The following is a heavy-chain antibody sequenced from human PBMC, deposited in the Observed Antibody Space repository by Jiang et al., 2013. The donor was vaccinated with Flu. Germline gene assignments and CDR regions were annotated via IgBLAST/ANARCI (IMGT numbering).Heavy chain of an antibody. CDR3: AITTGYSSSWYGEVDY. J-gene: IGHJ4*02. V-gene: IGHV4-38-2*01. D-gene: IGHD6-13*01. CDR2: IYHSGST. Sequence: PGKGLEWIGSIYHSGSTYYNPSLKSRVTISVDTSKNQFSLKLSSVTAADTAVYYCAITTGYSSSWYGEVDYWGQGTLVTVSS.